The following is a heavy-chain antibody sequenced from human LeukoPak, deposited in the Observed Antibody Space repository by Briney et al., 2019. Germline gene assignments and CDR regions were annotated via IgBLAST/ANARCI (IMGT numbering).Heavy chain of an antibody. V-gene: IGHV3-33*01. D-gene: IGHD2/OR15-2a*01. CDR3: AVEYNSSPYAFDI. CDR1: GFTFSSYG. J-gene: IGHJ3*02. Sequence: GGSLRLSCAASGFTFSSYGMHWVRQAPGKGLGWVAVIWYDGSNKYYADSVKGRFTISRDNSKNTLYLQMNSLRVEDTAVYYCAVEYNSSPYAFDIWGQGTKVTVSS. CDR2: IWYDGSNK.